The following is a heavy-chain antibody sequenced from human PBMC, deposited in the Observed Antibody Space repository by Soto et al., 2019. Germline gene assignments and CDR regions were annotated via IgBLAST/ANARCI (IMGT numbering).Heavy chain of an antibody. D-gene: IGHD1-7*01. CDR3: ARRNYVGLYFDY. V-gene: IGHV3-23*01. CDR2: ISGSGDST. J-gene: IGHJ4*02. CDR1: GFTFSSYA. Sequence: EVQLLESGGGLVQPGGSLRLSCAASGFTFSSYAMSWVRQAPGKGLEWVSVISGSGDSTYYADSVKGRFTISRDNSKNTLYLQMNSLRAEDTAVYYCARRNYVGLYFDYWGQGTLDTVSS.